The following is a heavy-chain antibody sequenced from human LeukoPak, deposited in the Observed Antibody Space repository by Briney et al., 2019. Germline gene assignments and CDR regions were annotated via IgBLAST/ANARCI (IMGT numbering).Heavy chain of an antibody. Sequence: GSLRLSRTASGFIFGDYGMSWFRQAPGKGLEWVGFIRGKAYGGTTEYAASVKGRFTISRDDSKSIAYLQMNSLKTEDTAVYYCSRDSSGYSYYFDYWGQGTLVTVSS. CDR1: GFIFGDYG. D-gene: IGHD3-22*01. V-gene: IGHV3-49*03. CDR3: SRDSSGYSYYFDY. J-gene: IGHJ4*02. CDR2: IRGKAYGGTT.